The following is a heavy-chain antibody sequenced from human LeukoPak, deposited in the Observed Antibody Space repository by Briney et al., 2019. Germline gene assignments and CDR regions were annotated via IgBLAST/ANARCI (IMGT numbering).Heavy chain of an antibody. CDR3: ARHLATAFDFDY. Sequence: SETLSLTCTVSGGSISSNNWSWIRQPPGKGLEWIGYIYTSGSTNYNPSLKSRVTISVDTSRNQFSLNLSSVTAADTAVYYCARHLATAFDFDYWGQGTLVTVSS. J-gene: IGHJ4*02. CDR2: IYTSGST. D-gene: IGHD5-24*01. V-gene: IGHV4-4*09. CDR1: GGSISSNN.